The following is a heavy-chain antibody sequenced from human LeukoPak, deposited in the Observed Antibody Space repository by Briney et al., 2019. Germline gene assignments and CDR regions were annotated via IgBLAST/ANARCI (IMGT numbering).Heavy chain of an antibody. D-gene: IGHD4-17*01. CDR1: GYTFTGYY. Sequence: ASVKVSCKASGYTFTGYYMYWVRQAPGQGLEWVGWINPNSGGTNYAQKFQGRVTMTRDTSISTAYMELSRLRSDDTAVYYCARALTGMTTVTFDYWGQGTLVTVSS. V-gene: IGHV1-2*02. J-gene: IGHJ4*02. CDR2: INPNSGGT. CDR3: ARALTGMTTVTFDY.